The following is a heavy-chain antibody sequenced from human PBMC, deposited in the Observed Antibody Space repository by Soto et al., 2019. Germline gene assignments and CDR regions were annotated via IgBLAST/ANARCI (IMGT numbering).Heavy chain of an antibody. D-gene: IGHD5-12*01. CDR3: ARRKGVSRDGYYYIYFDY. CDR1: GCTFSSYS. J-gene: IGHJ4*02. V-gene: IGHV1-69*13. Sequence: ASVKVSCKASGCTFSSYSISWVRQAPGQGLEWMGGIIPIFGTANYAQKFQGRVTITADESTSTAYMELSSLRSEDTAVYYCARRKGVSRDGYYYIYFDYWGQGTLVTVSS. CDR2: IIPIFGTA.